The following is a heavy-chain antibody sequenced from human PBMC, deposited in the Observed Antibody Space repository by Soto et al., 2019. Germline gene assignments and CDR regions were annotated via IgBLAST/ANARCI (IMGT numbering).Heavy chain of an antibody. Sequence: EVQLVESGGGLVKPGESLRLSCAASRFTFSRAWMSLVRQAPGKGLEWVGRIKSETDGGTADYAAPVKGRFTISRDDSKNTLYLQMNSLKAEDTAMYYCTHLRPYNYGTYYYGLDVWGQGTTVTVSS. D-gene: IGHD5-18*01. CDR3: THLRPYNYGTYYYGLDV. CDR2: IKSETDGGTA. CDR1: RFTFSRAW. J-gene: IGHJ6*02. V-gene: IGHV3-15*01.